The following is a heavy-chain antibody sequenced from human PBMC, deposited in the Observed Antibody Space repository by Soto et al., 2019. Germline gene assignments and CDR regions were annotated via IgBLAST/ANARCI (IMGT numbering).Heavy chain of an antibody. J-gene: IGHJ4*02. CDR1: GYTFTSYG. D-gene: IGHD2-15*01. CDR2: ISAYNGNT. CDR3: ARDRYCSGGSCRNFDY. Sequence: ASVKVSCKASGYTFTSYGISWVRQAPGQGLEWMGWISAYNGNTNYAQKLQGRVTMTTDTSTSTAYMELRSLRSDDTAVYYCARDRYCSGGSCRNFDYWGQGTLVTVSS. V-gene: IGHV1-18*01.